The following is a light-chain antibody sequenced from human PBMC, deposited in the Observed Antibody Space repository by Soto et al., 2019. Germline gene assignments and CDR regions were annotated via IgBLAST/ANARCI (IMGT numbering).Light chain of an antibody. CDR3: QQYDHLPRIFT. V-gene: IGKV1-33*01. J-gene: IGKJ3*01. Sequence: DIQMTQSPSSLSASVGDRVTITCQASQDISNYLNWYQQKPGKAPKLLIYDASNLETGVPSRFSGSGSGTDFTFTISSLQPEDIATYYCQQYDHLPRIFTFGPGTKVDIK. CDR2: DAS. CDR1: QDISNY.